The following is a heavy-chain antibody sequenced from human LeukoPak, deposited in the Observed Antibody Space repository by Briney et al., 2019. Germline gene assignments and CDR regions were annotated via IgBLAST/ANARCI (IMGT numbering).Heavy chain of an antibody. V-gene: IGHV3-23*01. J-gene: IGHJ6*03. Sequence: TGGSLRLSCAASGFTFSSYGMSWVRQAPGKGLEWVSAISGSGGSTYYADSVKGRFTISRDNSKNTLYLQMNSLRAEDMAIYYCAKNGDRGAYCSGGSCYPYYYYYMDVWGKGTTVTISS. D-gene: IGHD2-15*01. CDR3: AKNGDRGAYCSGGSCYPYYYYYMDV. CDR1: GFTFSSYG. CDR2: ISGSGGST.